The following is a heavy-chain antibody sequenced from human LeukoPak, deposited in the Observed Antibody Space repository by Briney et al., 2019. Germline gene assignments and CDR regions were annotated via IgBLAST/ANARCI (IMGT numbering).Heavy chain of an antibody. Sequence: QPGGSLRLSCAASGFTFSSYAMSWVRQAPGKGLEWVSAISGSGGSTYYADSVKGRFTISRDNSKNTLYLQMNSLRAEDTAVYCCAKERRRDYGDFRTTPGDYWGQGTLVTVSS. D-gene: IGHD4-17*01. J-gene: IGHJ4*02. CDR3: AKERRRDYGDFRTTPGDY. CDR2: ISGSGGST. V-gene: IGHV3-23*01. CDR1: GFTFSSYA.